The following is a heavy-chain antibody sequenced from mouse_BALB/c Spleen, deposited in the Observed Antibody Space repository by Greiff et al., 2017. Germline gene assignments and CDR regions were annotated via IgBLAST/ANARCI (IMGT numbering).Heavy chain of an antibody. J-gene: IGHJ2*01. CDR3: VREGTGPYYFDY. CDR2: IRSKSNNYAT. CDR1: GFTFNTNA. V-gene: IGHV10S3*01. Sequence: EVMLVETGGGLVQPKGSLKLSCAASGFTFNTNAMNWVRQAPGKGLEWVARIRSKSNNYATYYADSVKDRFTISRDDSQSMLYLQMNNLKTEDTAMYYCVREGTGPYYFDYWGQGTTLTVSS. D-gene: IGHD3-3*01.